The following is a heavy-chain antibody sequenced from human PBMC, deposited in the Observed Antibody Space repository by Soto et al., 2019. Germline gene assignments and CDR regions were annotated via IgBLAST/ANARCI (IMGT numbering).Heavy chain of an antibody. CDR2: ISYDSTKT. J-gene: IGHJ6*02. CDR1: GFTFNSYG. D-gene: IGHD1-26*01. V-gene: IGHV3-30*03. CDR3: ARTRSAWSDFHYYSLDV. Sequence: QVQLVESGGGVVQPGRSLRLSCAASGFTFNSYGMHWVRQGPGNGLEWGAFISYDSTKTYYADSVQGRFTISRDNSNSALYVQMNSLTGEDTAVYYCARTRSAWSDFHYYSLDVWGQGTTVTVSS.